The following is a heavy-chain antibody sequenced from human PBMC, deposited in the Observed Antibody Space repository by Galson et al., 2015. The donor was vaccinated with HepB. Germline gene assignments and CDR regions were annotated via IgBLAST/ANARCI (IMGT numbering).Heavy chain of an antibody. CDR3: AKDVRERGYSYGCDY. J-gene: IGHJ4*02. Sequence: SLRLSCAASGFTFDDYAMHWVRQAPGKGLEWVSGISWNSGSIGYADSVKGRFTISRDNAKNSLYLQMNSLRAEDTALYYCAKDVRERGYSYGCDYWGQGTLVTVSS. V-gene: IGHV3-9*01. CDR1: GFTFDDYA. CDR2: ISWNSGSI. D-gene: IGHD5-18*01.